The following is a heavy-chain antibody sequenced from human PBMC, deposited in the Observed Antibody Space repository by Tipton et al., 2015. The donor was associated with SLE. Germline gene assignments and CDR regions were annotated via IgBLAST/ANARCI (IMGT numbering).Heavy chain of an antibody. CDR2: NYYSGST. Sequence: TLSLTCTVSGGSISSYYWSWIRQPPGKGLEWIGYNYYSGSTNYNPSLKSRVTISVDTSKNQFSLKLSSVTAADTAVYYCASRGGPVAATNAFDIWGQGTMVTVSS. D-gene: IGHD2-15*01. V-gene: IGHV4-59*01. CDR1: GGSISSYY. CDR3: ASRGGPVAATNAFDI. J-gene: IGHJ3*02.